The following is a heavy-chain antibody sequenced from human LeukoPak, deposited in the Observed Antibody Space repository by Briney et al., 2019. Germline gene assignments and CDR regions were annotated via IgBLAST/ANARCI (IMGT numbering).Heavy chain of an antibody. J-gene: IGHJ4*02. CDR2: ITGGSGLI. CDR1: GFTFSSYS. CDR3: ARVRGATLSNHYFDY. Sequence: PGGSLRLSCATSGFTFSSYSMNWVRQAPGKGLEWVSFITGGSGLIYYADSVKGRLTISRDNAKNSLYLQMNSLRDEDTAVYYCARVRGATLSNHYFDYWGQGTLVTVSP. V-gene: IGHV3-48*02. D-gene: IGHD1-26*01.